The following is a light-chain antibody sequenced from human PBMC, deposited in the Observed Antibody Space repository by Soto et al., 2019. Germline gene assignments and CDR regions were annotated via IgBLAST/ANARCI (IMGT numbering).Light chain of an antibody. Sequence: QSVLTQPPSASGTPGQRVTISCSGSSSNIGSNYVYWYQQLPGTAPKLLNYRNNQRPSGVPDRSSGSKSGTSASLAISGLRSEDEADYYCAAWDDRLSAVVFGGGTKLTVL. CDR2: RNN. V-gene: IGLV1-47*01. J-gene: IGLJ2*01. CDR1: SSNIGSNY. CDR3: AAWDDRLSAVV.